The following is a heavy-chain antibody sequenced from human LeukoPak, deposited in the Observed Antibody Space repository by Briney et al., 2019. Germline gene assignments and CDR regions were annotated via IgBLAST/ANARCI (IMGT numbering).Heavy chain of an antibody. J-gene: IGHJ6*03. CDR2: ISSSGSTI. V-gene: IGHV3-11*04. CDR3: ARDEMGWSGYYPPYYMDV. D-gene: IGHD3-3*01. CDR1: GFTFSDYY. Sequence: PGGSLRLSCAASGFTFSDYYMSWIRQAPGKGLEWVSYISSSGSTIYYADSVKGRFTISRDNAKNSLYLQMNSLRAEDTAVYYCARDEMGWSGYYPPYYMDVWGKGTTVTVSS.